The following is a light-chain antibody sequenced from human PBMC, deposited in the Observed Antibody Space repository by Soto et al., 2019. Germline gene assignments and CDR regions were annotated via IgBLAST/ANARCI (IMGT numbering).Light chain of an antibody. CDR3: QQYDSAPWA. Sequence: DIEMTQSPSSLSASLGDRVTITCRASDVINSYLAWYQQRPGKAPILLIHTSSTLQSGVPSRFSGSGSGTDFTLTISNLQPEDVATYYCQQYDSAPWAFGQGTKVEI. V-gene: IGKV1-27*01. J-gene: IGKJ1*01. CDR1: DVINSY. CDR2: TSS.